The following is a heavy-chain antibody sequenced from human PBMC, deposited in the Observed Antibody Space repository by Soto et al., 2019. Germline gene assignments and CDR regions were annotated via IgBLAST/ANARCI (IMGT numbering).Heavy chain of an antibody. CDR2: IYYSGST. D-gene: IGHD4-17*01. Sequence: SETLSLTCTVSGGSISSGGYYWSWIRQHPGKGLEWIGYIYYSGSTYYNPSLKSRVTISVDTSKNQFSLKLSSVTAADTAVYYCARVLTTVTLAYFDYWGQGTLVTVSS. CDR1: GGSISSGGYY. CDR3: ARVLTTVTLAYFDY. J-gene: IGHJ4*02. V-gene: IGHV4-31*03.